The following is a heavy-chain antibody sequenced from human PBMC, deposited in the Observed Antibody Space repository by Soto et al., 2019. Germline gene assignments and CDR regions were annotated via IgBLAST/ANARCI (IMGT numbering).Heavy chain of an antibody. J-gene: IGHJ5*02. Sequence: EVQLVESGGGLVKPGGSLRLSCAASGFSISNYGMNWVRQAPGKGLEWVSSISSTSSYISYADSVKGRFTISRDNAKNSVYLQMNSLRAEDTAVYYCARSDCTNTSFYVVWFDPWGQGTLVTVSS. CDR2: ISSTSSYI. V-gene: IGHV3-21*01. D-gene: IGHD2-2*01. CDR1: GFSISNYG. CDR3: ARSDCTNTSFYVVWFDP.